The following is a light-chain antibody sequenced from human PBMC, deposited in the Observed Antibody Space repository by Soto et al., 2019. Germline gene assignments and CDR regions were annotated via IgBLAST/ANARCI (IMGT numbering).Light chain of an antibody. V-gene: IGKV3-20*01. J-gene: IGKJ4*01. CDR3: QQSFSIPLT. CDR2: GAS. CDR1: QSVSSSY. Sequence: EIVLTQSPCTLSLSTGEGATLSCRASQSVSSSYLAWYQQKPGQAPRLLIYGASSRATGIPDRFSGSGSGTDFTLTISNLQPEDCAIYYCQQSFSIPLTFGGGTKVDIK.